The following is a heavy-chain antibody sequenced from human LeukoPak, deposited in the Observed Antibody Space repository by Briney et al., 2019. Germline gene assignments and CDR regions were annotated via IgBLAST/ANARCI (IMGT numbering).Heavy chain of an antibody. CDR1: GFTINTYG. J-gene: IGHJ4*02. V-gene: IGHV3-23*01. CDR2: VNGNGGST. Sequence: GGSLRLSCAASGFTINTYGMSWVRQAPGKGLEWVSSVNGNGGSTFYADSVRGRFTISGDNSQNTLYLEMNSLRAEDSAVYYCAKDPHDTSGYYLDYWGQGTRVTVSS. D-gene: IGHD3-22*01. CDR3: AKDPHDTSGYYLDY.